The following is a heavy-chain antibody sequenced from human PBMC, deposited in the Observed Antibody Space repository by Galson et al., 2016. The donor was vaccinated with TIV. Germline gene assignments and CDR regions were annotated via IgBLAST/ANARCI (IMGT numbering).Heavy chain of an antibody. D-gene: IGHD1-1*01. J-gene: IGHJ4*02. Sequence: SVKVPCKASGYTFTNYIMHWVRQAPGQRLEWMGWINAGNGNTKYSQKFQGRVTITRDTSASTAYRELSSLRSEDTAVYYCARDPGYFVYWGQGTLVTVSS. CDR3: ARDPGYFVY. CDR2: INAGNGNT. CDR1: GYTFTNYI. V-gene: IGHV1-3*01.